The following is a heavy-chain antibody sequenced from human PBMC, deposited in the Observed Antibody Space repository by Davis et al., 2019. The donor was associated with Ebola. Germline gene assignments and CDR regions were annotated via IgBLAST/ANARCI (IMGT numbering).Heavy chain of an antibody. CDR1: GGSFSGYY. D-gene: IGHD2-2*02. CDR3: SSGIPGY. CDR2: IDHSGST. J-gene: IGHJ4*02. V-gene: IGHV4-34*01. Sequence: SETLSLTCAVYGGSFSGYYWSWIRQPPGKGLEWIGEIDHSGSTKYNPSLKSRVTISLDASKNQFSLKLSSVTAADTSVYYCSSGIPGYWGQGTLVTVSS.